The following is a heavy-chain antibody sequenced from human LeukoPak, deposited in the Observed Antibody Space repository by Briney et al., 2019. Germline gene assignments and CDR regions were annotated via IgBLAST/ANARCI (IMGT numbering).Heavy chain of an antibody. CDR3: ARDGTYYDYAWGSYRYSSFDY. D-gene: IGHD3-16*02. CDR1: GYTFTSYG. Sequence: ASVKVSCTASGYTFTSYGISWVRQAPGQGLEWMGWISAYNGNTNYAQKLQGRVTMTTDTSTSTAYMELRSLRSDDTAVYYCARDGTYYDYAWGSYRYSSFDYWGQGTLVTVSS. V-gene: IGHV1-18*01. J-gene: IGHJ4*02. CDR2: ISAYNGNT.